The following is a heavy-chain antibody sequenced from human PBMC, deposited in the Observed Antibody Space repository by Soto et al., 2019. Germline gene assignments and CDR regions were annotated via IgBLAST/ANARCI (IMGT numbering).Heavy chain of an antibody. CDR3: ARDGTLYDSSAYYYPY. CDR1: GGTFSRYT. D-gene: IGHD3-22*01. Sequence: QVQLVQSGAEVKKPGSSVKVSCKASGGTFSRYTITWVRQAPGQGLEWMGGITPMFGTPNYAQKFQGRVTITADESTSTAYMALSSLRSEDTAMYYCARDGTLYDSSAYYYPYWGQGTLVTVSS. CDR2: ITPMFGTP. V-gene: IGHV1-69*01. J-gene: IGHJ4*02.